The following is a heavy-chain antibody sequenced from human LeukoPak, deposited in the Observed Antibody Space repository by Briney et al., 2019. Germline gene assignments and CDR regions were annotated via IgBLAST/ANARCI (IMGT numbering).Heavy chain of an antibody. CDR1: GFTFSSSW. CDR2: IYSGGST. J-gene: IGHJ4*02. CDR3: ARASISSAYTMVRGVITPLDY. Sequence: GGSLRLSCAASGFTFSSSWMSWVRQAPGKGLEWVSVIYSGGSTYYADSVKGRFTISRDNSKNTLYLQMNSLRAEDTAVYYCARASISSAYTMVRGVITPLDYWGQGTLVTVSS. V-gene: IGHV3-53*01. D-gene: IGHD3-10*01.